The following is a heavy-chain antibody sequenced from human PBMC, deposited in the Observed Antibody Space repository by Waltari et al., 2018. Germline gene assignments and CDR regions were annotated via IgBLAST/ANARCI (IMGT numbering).Heavy chain of an antibody. CDR1: GFTFSSYV. CDR2: IWYDGSNK. D-gene: IGHD6-6*01. V-gene: IGHV3-33*01. J-gene: IGHJ5*02. Sequence: QVQLVESGGGVVQPGRSLRLSCAASGFTFSSYVMHWVRQAPGKGLEWVEVIWYDGSNKYYADSVKGRFTISRDNSKNTLYLQMNSLRAEDTAVYYCARERRPSIAARPNWFDPWGQGTLVTVSS. CDR3: ARERRPSIAARPNWFDP.